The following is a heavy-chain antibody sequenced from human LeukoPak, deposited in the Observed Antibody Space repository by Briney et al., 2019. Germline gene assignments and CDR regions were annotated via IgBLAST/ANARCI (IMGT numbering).Heavy chain of an antibody. CDR1: GFTFSSYS. D-gene: IGHD6-25*01. CDR2: ISSSSSYI. CDR3: ARGGDASYYFDC. Sequence: GGSLRLSCAASGFTFSSYSMNWVRQAPGKGLEWVSSISSSSSYIYYADSVKGRFTISRDNAKNSLYLQMNSLRAEDTAVYYCARGGDASYYFDCWGQGTLVTVSS. V-gene: IGHV3-21*01. J-gene: IGHJ4*02.